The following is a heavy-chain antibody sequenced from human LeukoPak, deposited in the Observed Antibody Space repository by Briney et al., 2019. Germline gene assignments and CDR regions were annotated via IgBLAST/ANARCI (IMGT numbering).Heavy chain of an antibody. CDR2: SYYNGNT. D-gene: IGHD2-15*01. Sequence: PSETLSLTCTVSGGSITNYYWSWIRQPPGKGLEWIGFSYYNGNTNYNPSLKSRVTISVDTSKNQFSLKLSSVTAADTAVYYCARGIVVVAQLGFYFYYMDAWGKGTTVTISS. CDR1: GGSITNYY. J-gene: IGHJ6*03. V-gene: IGHV4-59*08. CDR3: ARGIVVVAQLGFYFYYMDA.